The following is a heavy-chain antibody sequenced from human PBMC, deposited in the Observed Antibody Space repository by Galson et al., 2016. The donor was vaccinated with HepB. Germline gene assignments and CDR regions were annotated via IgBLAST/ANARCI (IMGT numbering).Heavy chain of an antibody. Sequence: SLRLSCAASGFTFSNYWMSWVRLAPGRGLEWVANIKEDGSEKYYVDSVKGRFIISRDNGKSALDLHMNSLRTEDTAVYYCVSRGAQWLVTADSWGQGTLVVVSS. V-gene: IGHV3-7*03. CDR3: VSRGAQWLVTADS. D-gene: IGHD5-12*01. CDR2: IKEDGSEK. CDR1: GFTFSNYW. J-gene: IGHJ4*02.